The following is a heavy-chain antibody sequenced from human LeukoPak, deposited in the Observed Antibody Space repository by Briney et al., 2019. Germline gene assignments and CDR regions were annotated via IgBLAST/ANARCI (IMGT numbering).Heavy chain of an antibody. V-gene: IGHV3-30*18. Sequence: GGSLRLPCAASGFTFSSYGMHWVRQAPGKGLEWVAVISYDGSKKYYADSVKRRFTISRDNSKNTLYLQMNSLRAEDTAVYYCAKDRSYDSSGTFDYWGQGTLVTVSS. J-gene: IGHJ4*02. CDR3: AKDRSYDSSGTFDY. D-gene: IGHD3-22*01. CDR2: ISYDGSKK. CDR1: GFTFSSYG.